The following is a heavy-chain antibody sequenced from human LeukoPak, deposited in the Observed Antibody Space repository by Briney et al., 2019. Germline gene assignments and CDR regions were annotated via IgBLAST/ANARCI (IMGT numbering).Heavy chain of an antibody. CDR1: GYTFTSYG. J-gene: IGHJ3*02. D-gene: IGHD6-19*01. Sequence: ASVKVSCKASGYTFTSYGISWVRQAPGQGLEWMGWISAYNGNTNYAQKLQGRVTMTTDTSTSTAYMELRSLRSDDTAVYYCARDFSVSGWYGDAFDIWGQGTVVTVSS. V-gene: IGHV1-18*01. CDR3: ARDFSVSGWYGDAFDI. CDR2: ISAYNGNT.